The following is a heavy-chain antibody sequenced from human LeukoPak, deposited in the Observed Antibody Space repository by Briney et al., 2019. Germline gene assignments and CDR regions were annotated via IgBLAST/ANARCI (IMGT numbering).Heavy chain of an antibody. J-gene: IGHJ3*02. Sequence: PGGSLRLSCAASGFSFSTHSMNWVRQAPGKGLEWISFINLDGTDIHYGESVKGRFTISRDNAKNSLYLQMHTLRAEDTVVYYCAGDGVGVLPGDAFDIWSQGTMVTVSS. V-gene: IGHV3-21*05. CDR3: AGDGVGVLPGDAFDI. D-gene: IGHD1-26*01. CDR1: GFSFSTHS. CDR2: INLDGTDI.